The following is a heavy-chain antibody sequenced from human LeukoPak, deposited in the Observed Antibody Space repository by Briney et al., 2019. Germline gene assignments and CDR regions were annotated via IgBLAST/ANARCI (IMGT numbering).Heavy chain of an antibody. V-gene: IGHV3-23*01. CDR1: GFTFSSYA. D-gene: IGHD3-10*01. Sequence: GGSLRLSCAASGFTFSSYAMSWVRQAPGKGLEWVTAISGSGGSTYYADSVKGRFTISRDNSKNTLYLQMNSLRAEDTALYYCGKDISAGGMDVWGQGTTVTVSS. CDR3: GKDISAGGMDV. CDR2: ISGSGGST. J-gene: IGHJ6*02.